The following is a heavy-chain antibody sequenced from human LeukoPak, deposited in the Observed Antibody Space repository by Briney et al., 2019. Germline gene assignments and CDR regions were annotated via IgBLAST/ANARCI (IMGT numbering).Heavy chain of an antibody. J-gene: IGHJ4*02. CDR3: ATGPHTPMTTALYFDY. Sequence: GGSLRLSCAASGFTVSSNYMSWVRQAPGKGLEWVSVIYSGGRTYYADSVKGRFTISRDISTNTLYLQMNSLRFEDTAVYYCATGPHTPMTTALYFDYWGQGTLVTVSS. D-gene: IGHD5-18*01. CDR2: IYSGGRT. CDR1: GFTVSSNY. V-gene: IGHV3-53*01.